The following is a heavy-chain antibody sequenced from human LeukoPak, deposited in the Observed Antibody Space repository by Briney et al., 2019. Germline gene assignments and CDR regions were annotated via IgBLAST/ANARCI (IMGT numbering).Heavy chain of an antibody. V-gene: IGHV1-46*01. CDR2: INPSGGST. Sequence: ASVKVSCKASGYTFTSYYMHWVRQAPGQGLEWMGIINPSGGSTSYAQKLQGRVTMTTDTSTSTAYMELRSLRSDDTAVYYCARDGHDYGDYVYLQHWGQGTLVTVSS. CDR3: ARDGHDYGDYVYLQH. D-gene: IGHD4-17*01. CDR1: GYTFTSYY. J-gene: IGHJ1*01.